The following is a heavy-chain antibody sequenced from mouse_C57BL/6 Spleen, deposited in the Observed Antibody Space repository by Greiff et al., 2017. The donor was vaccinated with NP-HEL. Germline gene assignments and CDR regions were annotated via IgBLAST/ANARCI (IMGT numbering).Heavy chain of an antibody. D-gene: IGHD2-3*01. CDR2: IDPSDSET. CDR3: ARGGYDGYPAWFAY. J-gene: IGHJ3*01. CDR1: GYTFTSYW. Sequence: VQLQQPGAELVRPGSSVKLSCKASGYTFTSYWMHWVKQRPIQGLEWIGNIDPSDSETHYNQKFKDKATLTVDKSSSTAYMQLSSLTSEDSAVYYCARGGYDGYPAWFAYWGQGTLVTVSA. V-gene: IGHV1-52*01.